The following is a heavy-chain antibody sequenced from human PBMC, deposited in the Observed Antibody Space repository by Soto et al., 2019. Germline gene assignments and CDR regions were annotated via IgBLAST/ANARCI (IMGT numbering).Heavy chain of an antibody. CDR2: LNPSGGST. J-gene: IGHJ6*01. CDR1: GDSCTTYY. V-gene: IGHV1-46*01. D-gene: IGHD7-27*01. CDR3: AKDPFETGDRIGEYGMEV. Sequence: ASVKVSCKASGDSCTTYYIHCERQAPGQGLEWMGILNPSGGSTNCAQKFPGRVTMTRDTSKSTFYMELSSLXCQDTAVYYCAKDPFETGDRIGEYGMEVWAQGTKVTVYS.